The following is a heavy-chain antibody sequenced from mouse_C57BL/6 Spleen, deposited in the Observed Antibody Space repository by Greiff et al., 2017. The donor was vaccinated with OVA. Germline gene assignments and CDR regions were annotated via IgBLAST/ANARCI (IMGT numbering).Heavy chain of an antibody. CDR2: IDPENGDT. J-gene: IGHJ3*01. CDR3: TPIYYYGSSSPWFAY. V-gene: IGHV14-4*01. Sequence: LVESGAELVRPGASVKLSCTASGFNIKDDYMHWVKQRPEQGLEWIGWIDPENGDTEYASKFQGKATITADTSSNTAYLQLSSLTSEDTAVYYCTPIYYYGSSSPWFAYWGQGTLVTVSA. D-gene: IGHD1-1*01. CDR1: GFNIKDDY.